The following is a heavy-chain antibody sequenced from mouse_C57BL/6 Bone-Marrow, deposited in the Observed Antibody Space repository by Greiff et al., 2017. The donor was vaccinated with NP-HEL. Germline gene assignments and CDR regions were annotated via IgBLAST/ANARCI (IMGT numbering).Heavy chain of an antibody. CDR2: IWSGGST. V-gene: IGHV2-4*01. CDR3: ANRITTVVATPY. CDR1: GFSLTSYG. J-gene: IGHJ3*01. D-gene: IGHD1-1*01. Sequence: VKLVESGPGLVQPSQSLSITCTVSGFSLTSYGVHWVRQPPGKGLEWLGVIWSGGSTDYNAAFISRLSISKDNSKSQVFFKMNSLQADDTAIYYCANRITTVVATPYWGQGTLVTVSA.